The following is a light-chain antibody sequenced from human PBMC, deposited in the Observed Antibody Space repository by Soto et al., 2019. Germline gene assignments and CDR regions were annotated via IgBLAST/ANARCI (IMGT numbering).Light chain of an antibody. CDR1: VLTKKY. CDR2: KDS. V-gene: IGLV3-27*01. Sequence: SYELTQPSSVSVSPGQTARITCSGDVLTKKYARWFQQKPGQAPVLVIYKDSERPSGIPERFSGSSSGTTVTLTISGAQVEDEADYYCYSAVDNNNVVFGGGTKVTVL. J-gene: IGLJ2*01. CDR3: YSAVDNNNVV.